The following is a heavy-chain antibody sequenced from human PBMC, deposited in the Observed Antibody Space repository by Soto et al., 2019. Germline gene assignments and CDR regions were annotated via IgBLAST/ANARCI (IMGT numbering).Heavy chain of an antibody. J-gene: IGHJ2*01. Sequence: EVQLVESGGGLVQPGRSLRLSCAASGFTFDDYAMHWVRQAPGNGLEWVSGISWNSGSIGYADSVKGRFTISRDNAKNSLYLQMNSLRAEDTALYYCAKDMGYGDYSGYFDLWGRGPLVTVSS. D-gene: IGHD4-17*01. CDR1: GFTFDDYA. CDR3: AKDMGYGDYSGYFDL. V-gene: IGHV3-9*01. CDR2: ISWNSGSI.